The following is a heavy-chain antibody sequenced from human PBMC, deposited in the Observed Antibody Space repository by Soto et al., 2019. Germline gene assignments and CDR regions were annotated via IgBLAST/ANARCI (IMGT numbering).Heavy chain of an antibody. V-gene: IGHV1-69*02. D-gene: IGHD3-22*01. CDR2: IIPILGIA. CDR1: GGTFSSYT. Sequence: QVQLVQSGAEVKKPGSSVNVSCKTSGGTFSSYTINWVRQAPGQGLEWVGRIIPILGIANYAQKFQGRVTISADKSTSTVYMELNMLRSEDTAVYHCARSGRSGYYPANWFDPWGQGTLVTVSS. J-gene: IGHJ5*02. CDR3: ARSGRSGYYPANWFDP.